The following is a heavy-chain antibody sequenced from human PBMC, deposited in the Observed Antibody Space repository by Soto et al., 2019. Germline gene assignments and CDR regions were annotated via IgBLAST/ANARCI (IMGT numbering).Heavy chain of an antibody. D-gene: IGHD6-25*01. V-gene: IGHV1-18*01. Sequence: ASVKVSCKASGYSFTSYGISWVRQAPGQGLEWMGWISAYNGNTNYAQKLQGRVTMTTDTSTSTAYMELRSLRSDDTAVYYCARDLNGGIAASDAFDIWGQGTMVTVSS. J-gene: IGHJ3*02. CDR1: GYSFTSYG. CDR3: ARDLNGGIAASDAFDI. CDR2: ISAYNGNT.